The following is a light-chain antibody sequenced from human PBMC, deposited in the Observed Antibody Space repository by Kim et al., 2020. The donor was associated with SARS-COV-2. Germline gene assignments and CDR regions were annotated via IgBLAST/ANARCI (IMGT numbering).Light chain of an antibody. Sequence: ASVGGRVTITCRTTQSSASHLNWYQQKPGRAPKLLITAAATLQGGVPSRFSGSGSETDFTLTISSLQPEDFATYFCQQSYITPFTFGPGTKVDIK. J-gene: IGKJ3*01. CDR1: QSSASH. CDR2: AAA. CDR3: QQSYITPFT. V-gene: IGKV1-39*01.